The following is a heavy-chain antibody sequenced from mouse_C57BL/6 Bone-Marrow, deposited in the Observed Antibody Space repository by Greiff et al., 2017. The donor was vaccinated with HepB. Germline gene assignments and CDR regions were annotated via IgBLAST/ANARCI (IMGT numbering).Heavy chain of an antibody. D-gene: IGHD2-3*01. J-gene: IGHJ3*01. CDR2: IYPRSGNT. V-gene: IGHV1-81*01. CDR3: ARGDGYSFAY. CDR1: GYTFTSYG. Sequence: QVHVKQSGAELARPGASVKLSCKASGYTFTSYGISWVKQRTGQGLEWIGEIYPRSGNTYYNEKFKGKATLTADKSSSTAYMELRSLTSEDSAVYFCARGDGYSFAYWGQGTLVTVSA.